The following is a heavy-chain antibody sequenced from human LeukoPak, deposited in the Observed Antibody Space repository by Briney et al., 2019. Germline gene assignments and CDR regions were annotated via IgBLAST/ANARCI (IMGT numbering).Heavy chain of an antibody. CDR1: GFTFSSYA. V-gene: IGHV3-30*04. D-gene: IGHD1-26*01. Sequence: GGSLRLSCAASGFTFSSYAMHWVRRAPGKGLEWVAVISYDGSNKYYADSVKGRFTISRDNSKNTLYLQMNSLRAEDTAVYYCASQTVVGATDPNDYWGQGTLVTVSS. CDR3: ASQTVVGATDPNDY. CDR2: ISYDGSNK. J-gene: IGHJ4*02.